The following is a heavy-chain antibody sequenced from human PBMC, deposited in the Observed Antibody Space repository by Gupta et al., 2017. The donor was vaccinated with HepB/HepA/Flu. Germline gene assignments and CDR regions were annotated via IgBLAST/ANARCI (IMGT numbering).Heavy chain of an antibody. J-gene: IGHJ4*02. V-gene: IGHV4-31*03. CDR2: THDSWRI. CDR3: GTYHVGGGGLGY. CDR1: GDSVNSGGYH. Sequence: VQLQESGPGLVKPSQTLSLTCTVSGDSVNSGGYHWTWIRQSPGMGLEWIGSTHDSWRILYSPSLESRVTISVDTSKNQFSLKLTSVTAADTAIYFCGTYHVGGGGLGYWGQGTLVTVSS. D-gene: IGHD2-21*01.